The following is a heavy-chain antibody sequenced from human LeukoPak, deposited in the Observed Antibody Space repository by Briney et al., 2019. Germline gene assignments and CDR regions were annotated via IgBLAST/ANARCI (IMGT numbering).Heavy chain of an antibody. CDR1: GGTFCSDA. CDR3: AREKGSWGVFDY. CDR2: IIPKLGTA. D-gene: IGHD1-26*01. V-gene: IGHV1-69*13. J-gene: IGHJ4*02. Sequence: SVKVSCKASGGTFCSDAISWVRQAPGQGLEWMGGIIPKLGTANYAQKFRGRVTITADESTTTVYMELSSLRSEDTAVYYCAREKGSWGVFDYWGQGTLVTVSS.